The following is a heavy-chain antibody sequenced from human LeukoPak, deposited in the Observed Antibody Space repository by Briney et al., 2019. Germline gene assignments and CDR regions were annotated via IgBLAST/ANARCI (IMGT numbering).Heavy chain of an antibody. CDR2: ISYDGSNK. CDR1: GFIFSSYT. D-gene: IGHD3-22*01. J-gene: IGHJ4*02. Sequence: GGSLRLSCAASGFIFSSYTMHWVRQAPGKGLEWVAVISYDGSNKYYADSVKGRFTISRDNSKNTLYLQMNSLRAEDTAVYYCARDYDSSGYYLYYFDYWGQGTLVTVSS. CDR3: ARDYDSSGYYLYYFDY. V-gene: IGHV3-30-3*01.